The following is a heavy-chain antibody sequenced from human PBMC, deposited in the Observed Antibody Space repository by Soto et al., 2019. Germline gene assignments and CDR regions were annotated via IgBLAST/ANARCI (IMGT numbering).Heavy chain of an antibody. Sequence: PSQTLSLTCAISGDSFSRNIAAWNWIRQSPSRGLEWLGRASYTSRWYNEYAESVKSRISINPDTSKNQFSLQLNSVSPDDTAVYYCARGAHHYYGLDVWGQGTTVTVSS. CDR1: GDSFSRNIAA. CDR3: ARGAHHYYGLDV. V-gene: IGHV6-1*01. CDR2: ASYTSRWYN. J-gene: IGHJ6*02.